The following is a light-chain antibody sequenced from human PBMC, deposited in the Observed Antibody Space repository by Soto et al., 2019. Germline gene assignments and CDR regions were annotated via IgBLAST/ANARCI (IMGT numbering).Light chain of an antibody. V-gene: IGLV1-51*01. CDR3: GTLDTSLSAVV. CDR2: DNN. CDR1: SSNI. Sequence: QSVLTQPPSVSAAPGQKVTISCSGSSSNIVSWYQQLPGTAPKLLIYDNNKRPSGIPDRFSGSKSGTSATLGITGLQTGDEADYYCGTLDTSLSAVVFGGGTKLTVL. J-gene: IGLJ2*01.